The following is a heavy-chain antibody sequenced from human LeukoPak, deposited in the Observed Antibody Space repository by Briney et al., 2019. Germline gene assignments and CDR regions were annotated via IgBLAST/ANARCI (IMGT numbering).Heavy chain of an antibody. Sequence: SETLSLTCAVYGGSFSGYYWSWIRQPPGKGLEWIGEINHSGSTNYNPSLKSRVTISVDTSKNQFSLKLSSVTAADTAVYYCARPQGSGGKRAFDIWGQGTMVTVSS. J-gene: IGHJ3*02. V-gene: IGHV4-34*01. CDR2: INHSGST. CDR3: ARPQGSGGKRAFDI. CDR1: GGSFSGYY. D-gene: IGHD3-10*01.